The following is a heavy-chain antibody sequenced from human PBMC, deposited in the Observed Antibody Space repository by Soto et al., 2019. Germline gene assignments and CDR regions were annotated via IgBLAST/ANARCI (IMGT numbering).Heavy chain of an antibody. Sequence: PWGSLRLSCAASGLTFGIYTMTWVRQAPGKGLEWVSSTSRNSTFIYYADSVKGRFTISRDNAKNSLYLQMNSLRAEDTAVYYYARDQLYYNDISGRPLNAFNIWGQGTMVTVSS. V-gene: IGHV3-21*01. CDR3: ARDQLYYNDISGRPLNAFNI. J-gene: IGHJ3*02. CDR1: GLTFGIYT. CDR2: TSRNSTFI. D-gene: IGHD3-22*01.